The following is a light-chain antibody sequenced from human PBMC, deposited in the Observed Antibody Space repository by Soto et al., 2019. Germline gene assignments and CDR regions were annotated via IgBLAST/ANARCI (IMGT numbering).Light chain of an antibody. CDR1: SRDVGGNNS. CDR3: ASYGGSSIL. CDR2: EVT. V-gene: IGLV2-8*01. Sequence: QSALTQPPSASGSPGQSVSISCTGTSRDVGGNNSVSWYQHHPGKAPKLIIYEVTKRPSGVPGRFSGSTSGNTASLTVSGLQADDGSHYYCASYGGSSILFGGGTKLTVL. J-gene: IGLJ2*01.